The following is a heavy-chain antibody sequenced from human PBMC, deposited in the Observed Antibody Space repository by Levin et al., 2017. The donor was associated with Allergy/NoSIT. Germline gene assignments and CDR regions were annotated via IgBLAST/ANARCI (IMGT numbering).Heavy chain of an antibody. Sequence: GSLRLSCAVYGGSFSGYYWSSIRQPPGKGLEWIGEINHSGSTNYNPSLKSRVTISVDTSKNQFSLKLSSVTAADTAVYYCARMASAHLDYWGQGTLVTVPS. CDR1: GGSFSGYY. D-gene: IGHD5-24*01. V-gene: IGHV4-34*01. CDR3: ARMASAHLDY. CDR2: INHSGST. J-gene: IGHJ4*02.